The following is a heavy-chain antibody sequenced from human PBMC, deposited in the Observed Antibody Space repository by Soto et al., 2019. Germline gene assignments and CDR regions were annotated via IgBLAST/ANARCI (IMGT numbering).Heavy chain of an antibody. V-gene: IGHV3-9*01. CDR1: GFTFRYFA. Sequence: EVQLVESGGGLVQPGTSLRLSCAASGFTFRYFAMPWVRQAPGKGLEWVSGIRWNSGSMDYADSVKGRFTISRDNPKNSLYLQINGLTPEATAFYYCVKDDRDCSSTSCYGSDFRYHGMDVWGQGTTVTVSS. J-gene: IGHJ6*02. CDR3: VKDDRDCSSTSCYGSDFRYHGMDV. CDR2: IRWNSGSM. D-gene: IGHD2-2*01.